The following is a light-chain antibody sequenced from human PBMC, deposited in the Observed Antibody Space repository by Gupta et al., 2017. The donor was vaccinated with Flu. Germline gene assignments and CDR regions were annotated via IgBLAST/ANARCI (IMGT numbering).Light chain of an antibody. V-gene: IGLV2-11*01. CDR3: CSYAGSFTWV. Sequence: QSALTQPRSVSGSPGQSVTISCTGTSDDVGYYDFVSWYQQRPGKAPKLMIYDVNKRPSGVPDRFSGSKSGNTASLTISGLQAEDEADFYCCSYAGSFTWVFGGGTKLTVL. CDR1: SDDVGYYDF. J-gene: IGLJ3*02. CDR2: DVN.